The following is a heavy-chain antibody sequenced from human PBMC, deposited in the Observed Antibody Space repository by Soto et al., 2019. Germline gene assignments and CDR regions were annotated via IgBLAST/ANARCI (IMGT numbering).Heavy chain of an antibody. V-gene: IGHV1-2*04. J-gene: IGHJ6*03. Sequence: GASVKVSCKASGYTFTGYYMHWVRQAPGQGLEWMGWINPNSGGTNYAQKFQGWVTMTRDTSISTAYMELSRLRSDDTAVYYCARAGLATGTQYYYYYYMDVWGKGTTVTVSS. CDR1: GYTFTGYY. CDR2: INPNSGGT. D-gene: IGHD1-1*01. CDR3: ARAGLATGTQYYYYYYMDV.